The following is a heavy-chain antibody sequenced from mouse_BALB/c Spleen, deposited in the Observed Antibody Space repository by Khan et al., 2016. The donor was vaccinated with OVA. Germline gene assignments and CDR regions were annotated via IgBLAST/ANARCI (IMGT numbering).Heavy chain of an antibody. Sequence: QVQLQQSGAELARPGASVKLSCKASGYTFTDYYINWVKQRTGQGLEWIGEIYPGSGNTYYNEKFKGKATLTADKSPSTAYMQLSGLTSEDSAVFFCARRNYFGYTFAYWGQGTLVTVSA. J-gene: IGHJ3*01. CDR2: IYPGSGNT. D-gene: IGHD1-2*01. V-gene: IGHV1-77*01. CDR1: GYTFTDYY. CDR3: ARRNYFGYTFAY.